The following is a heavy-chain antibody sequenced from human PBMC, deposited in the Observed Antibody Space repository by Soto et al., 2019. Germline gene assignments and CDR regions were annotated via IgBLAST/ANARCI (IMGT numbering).Heavy chain of an antibody. CDR1: GGSISSYY. CDR3: ARGGYSYGFGFDY. V-gene: IGHV4-59*01. Sequence: SETLSLTCTVSGGSISSYYWSWIRQPPGKGLEWIGYIYYSGSTNYNPSLKSRVTISVDTSKNQFSLKLSSVTAADTAVYYCARGGYSYGFGFDYWGQGTLVTVSS. J-gene: IGHJ4*02. CDR2: IYYSGST. D-gene: IGHD5-18*01.